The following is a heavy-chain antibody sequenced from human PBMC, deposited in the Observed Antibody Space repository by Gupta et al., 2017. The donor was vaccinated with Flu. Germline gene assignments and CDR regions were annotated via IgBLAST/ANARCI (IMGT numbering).Heavy chain of an antibody. CDR3: ARRRIYYDSSGYYYYFDY. D-gene: IGHD3-22*01. J-gene: IGHJ4*02. V-gene: IGHV5-51*03. CDR1: GSSFTSYW. Sequence: EVQLVQSGAEVKKPGESLKISCKGSGSSFTSYWIGWVRQMPRKGLEWMGIIFPGDSDTRYRPSSQGQVTISADKSISTAYLQWSSLKASDTAMYYCARRRIYYDSSGYYYYFDYWGQGPLVTVSS. CDR2: IFPGDSDT.